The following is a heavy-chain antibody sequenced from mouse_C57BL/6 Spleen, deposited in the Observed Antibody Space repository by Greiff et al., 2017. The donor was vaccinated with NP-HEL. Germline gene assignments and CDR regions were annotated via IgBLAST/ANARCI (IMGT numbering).Heavy chain of an antibody. V-gene: IGHV7-1*01. D-gene: IGHD1-1*01. CDR1: GFTFSDFY. Sequence: EVKVVESGGGLVQSGRSLRLSCATSGFTFSDFYMEWVRQAPGKGLEWIAASRNKANDYTTEYSASVKGRFIVSRDTSQSILYLQMNALRAEDTAIYYCARDAGYYGIAMDYWGQGTSVTVSS. J-gene: IGHJ4*01. CDR2: SRNKANDYTT. CDR3: ARDAGYYGIAMDY.